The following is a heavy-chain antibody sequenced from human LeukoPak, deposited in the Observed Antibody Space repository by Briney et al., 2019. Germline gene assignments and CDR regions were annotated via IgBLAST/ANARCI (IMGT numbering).Heavy chain of an antibody. CDR1: GFTFSSYA. J-gene: IGHJ4*02. Sequence: GGSLRLSCAASGFTFSSYAMHWVRQAPGKGLEWVAVISYDGSNKYYADSVKGRFTISRDNSKNTLYLQMNSLRAEDTAVYYCAKASPQYSSGWWGDYWGQGTLVTVSS. D-gene: IGHD6-19*01. V-gene: IGHV3-30-3*01. CDR3: AKASPQYSSGWWGDY. CDR2: ISYDGSNK.